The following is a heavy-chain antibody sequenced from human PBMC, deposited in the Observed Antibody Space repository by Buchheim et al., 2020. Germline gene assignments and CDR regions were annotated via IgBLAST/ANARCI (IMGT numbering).Heavy chain of an antibody. CDR1: GGSISSGDYY. D-gene: IGHD3-22*01. CDR2: IYYSGST. V-gene: IGHV4-30-4*01. J-gene: IGHJ5*02. CDR3: ARGSGLNYYDTSGYYSWFDP. Sequence: QVQLQESGPGLVKPSQTLSLTCTVSGGSISSGDYYWSWIRQPPGKGLEWIGYIYYSGSTYYNPSLKSRVTISVDTSKHQFSLKLSSVTAADTAVYYCARGSGLNYYDTSGYYSWFDPWGQGTL.